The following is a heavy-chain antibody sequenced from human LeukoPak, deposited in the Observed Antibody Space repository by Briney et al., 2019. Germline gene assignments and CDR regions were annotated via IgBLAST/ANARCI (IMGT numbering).Heavy chain of an antibody. J-gene: IGHJ6*03. CDR3: ARGGIFGVVTRYYYYYMDV. D-gene: IGHD3-3*01. Sequence: GGSLRLSCAASGFTVISNYMSWVRQAPGEGLVWVSSISSSSSYIYYRDSVKGRFTISRDNAKNSLYLQMNSLRAEDTAVYYCARGGIFGVVTRYYYYYMDVWGKGTTVTVSS. CDR2: ISSSSSYI. V-gene: IGHV3-21*01. CDR1: GFTVISNY.